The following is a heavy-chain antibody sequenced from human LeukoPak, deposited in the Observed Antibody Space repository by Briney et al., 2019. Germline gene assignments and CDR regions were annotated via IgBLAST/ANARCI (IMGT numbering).Heavy chain of an antibody. J-gene: IGHJ4*02. V-gene: IGHV4-59*12. CDR1: GDSISNYY. CDR2: VYYSGTT. D-gene: IGHD2-21*01. Sequence: SSQTLSLTCTVSGDSISNYYWSWIRQPPGKGLEWIGYVYYSGTTNYNPSLKSRVTISVDTSKNQFSLKLSSVTAADTAVYYCARVSGGSVVWGQGTLVTVSS. CDR3: ARVSGGSVV.